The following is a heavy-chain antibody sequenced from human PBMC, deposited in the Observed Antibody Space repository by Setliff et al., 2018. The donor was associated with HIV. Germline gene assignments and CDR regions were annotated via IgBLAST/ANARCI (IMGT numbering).Heavy chain of an antibody. CDR1: GDSISSGSYF. CDR3: ARRGYCSSTRCSYAFDL. Sequence: SETLSLTCTVSGDSISSGSYFWSWIRQHPGKGLEWIGYIYHSGNTYYNPSPKSRGTISVDTSKNQFSLKLSSVTAADTAMYYCARRGYCSSTRCSYAFDLWGPGTMVTVSS. J-gene: IGHJ3*01. D-gene: IGHD2-2*01. V-gene: IGHV4-31*03. CDR2: IYHSGNT.